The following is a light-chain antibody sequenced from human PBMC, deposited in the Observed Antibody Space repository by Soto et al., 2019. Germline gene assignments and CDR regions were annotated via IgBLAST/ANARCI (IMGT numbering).Light chain of an antibody. Sequence: DIQMTQSPSSLSASVGDRVTITCRASQSITTYLHWYQQKPGKAPNLLIYAASNLQSGAPSRFSGSGSGTDFTLTINSLQPEDFATYYCQQGSSTPWTFGQGTKGAIK. CDR3: QQGSSTPWT. CDR2: AAS. CDR1: QSITTY. V-gene: IGKV1-39*01. J-gene: IGKJ1*01.